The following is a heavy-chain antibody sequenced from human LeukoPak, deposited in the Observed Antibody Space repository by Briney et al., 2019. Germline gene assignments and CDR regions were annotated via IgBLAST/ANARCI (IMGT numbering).Heavy chain of an antibody. Sequence: GGSLRLSCAASGFTFSSYAMSWVRQAPGKGLEWVSVISGSGGTTYYADSVKGRFTISRDNSKNTLHLQMNSLRAEDTAVYYCAKGSGIQLWLSVFDYWGQGTLVTVSS. J-gene: IGHJ4*02. CDR3: AKGSGIQLWLSVFDY. D-gene: IGHD5-18*01. CDR2: ISGSGGTT. V-gene: IGHV3-23*01. CDR1: GFTFSSYA.